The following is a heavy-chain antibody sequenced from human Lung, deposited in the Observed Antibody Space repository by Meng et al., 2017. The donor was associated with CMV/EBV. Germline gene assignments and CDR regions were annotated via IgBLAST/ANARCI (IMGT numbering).Heavy chain of an antibody. D-gene: IGHD5-12*01. Sequence: ASVXVSXKASGYTFISYGISWVRQAPGQGLEWMGWISAYNGRTNYAQKFQGRVTMTTDTSTNTAYTELRSLRSDDTAVYFCARGGYSDYDVRGSDYYYVMDVXGQGXTVTVSS. CDR2: ISAYNGRT. CDR3: ARGGYSDYDVRGSDYYYVMDV. V-gene: IGHV1-18*01. CDR1: GYTFISYG. J-gene: IGHJ6*02.